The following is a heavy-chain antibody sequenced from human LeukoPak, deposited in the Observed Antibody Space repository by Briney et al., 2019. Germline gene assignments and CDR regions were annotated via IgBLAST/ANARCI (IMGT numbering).Heavy chain of an antibody. Sequence: SETLSLTCAVYGGSFSGYYWSWIRQPPGKGLEWIGEINHSGSTNYNPSLKSRVTISVYTSKNQFSLKLSSVNAADTAVYYCASSRVLELRLFYYFDYWGQGTLVTVSS. CDR3: ASSRVLELRLFYYFDY. D-gene: IGHD1-7*01. V-gene: IGHV4-34*01. J-gene: IGHJ4*02. CDR2: INHSGST. CDR1: GGSFSGYY.